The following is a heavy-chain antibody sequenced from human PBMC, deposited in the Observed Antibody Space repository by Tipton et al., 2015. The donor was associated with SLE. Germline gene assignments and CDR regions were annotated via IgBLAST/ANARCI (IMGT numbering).Heavy chain of an antibody. V-gene: IGHV3-30*18. CDR1: GFTFSSYG. D-gene: IGHD4-17*01. J-gene: IGHJ2*01. CDR2: IWYDGSNK. Sequence: SLRLSCAASGFTFSSYGMHWVRQAPGKGLEWVAVIWYDGSNKYYVDSVKGRFTIPRDNSKNTLYLQMNSLRAEDTAVYYCTKDDHDGDNAPRYFDLWGRGPLVTVSS. CDR3: TKDDHDGDNAPRYFDL.